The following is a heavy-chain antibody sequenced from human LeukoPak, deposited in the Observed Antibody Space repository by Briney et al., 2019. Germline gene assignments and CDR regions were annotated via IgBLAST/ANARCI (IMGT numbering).Heavy chain of an antibody. CDR1: GGSFSGYY. Sequence: SETLSLTCAVYGGSFSGYYWSWIRQPPGKGLEWIGEINHSGSTNYNPSLKSRVTISVDTSKNQFSLKLSSVTAADTAVYYCARGPAEQQLVEDYFDYWGQGTLVTVSS. CDR3: ARGPAEQQLVEDYFDY. CDR2: INHSGST. D-gene: IGHD6-13*01. J-gene: IGHJ4*02. V-gene: IGHV4-34*01.